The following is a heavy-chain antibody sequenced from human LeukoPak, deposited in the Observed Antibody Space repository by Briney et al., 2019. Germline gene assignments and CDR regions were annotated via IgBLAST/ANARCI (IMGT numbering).Heavy chain of an antibody. D-gene: IGHD3-22*01. CDR2: INWNGGST. J-gene: IGHJ4*02. V-gene: IGHV3-20*01. CDR3: AGWEGYYYDSSGYYFDY. Sequence: GGSLRLSCAASGFTFDDYGMSWVRQAPGKGLEWVSGINWNGGSTGYADSVKGRFTISRDNAKNSLYLQMNSLRAEDTALYHCAGWEGYYYDSSGYYFDYWGQGTLVTVSS. CDR1: GFTFDDYG.